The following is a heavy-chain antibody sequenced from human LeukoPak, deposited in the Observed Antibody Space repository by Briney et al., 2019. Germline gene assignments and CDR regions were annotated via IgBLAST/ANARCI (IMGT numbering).Heavy chain of an antibody. CDR1: GFTFTSSA. Sequence: SVKVSCKASGFTFTSSAVQWVRQARGQRLEWIGWIVVGSGNTNYAQKFQERVTITRDMSTSTAYMELSSLRSEDTVVYYCAAPGYSGYDAYDYWGQGTLVTVSS. CDR3: AAPGYSGYDAYDY. D-gene: IGHD5-12*01. CDR2: IVVGSGNT. V-gene: IGHV1-58*01. J-gene: IGHJ4*02.